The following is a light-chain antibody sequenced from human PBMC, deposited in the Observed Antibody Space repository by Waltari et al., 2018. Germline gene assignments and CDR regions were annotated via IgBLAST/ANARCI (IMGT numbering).Light chain of an antibody. CDR2: GAS. CDR1: QSVRSY. V-gene: IGKV3-11*01. CDR3: QQRSNWPIT. Sequence: EIVLTQSPATLSLSPGERATLSCRASQSVRSYLAWYQQKPGQAPRHLLYGASNRATGIPARFSGSGSGTDFTLTISSLEPEDFAVYYCQQRSNWPITFGQGTKLEIK. J-gene: IGKJ2*01.